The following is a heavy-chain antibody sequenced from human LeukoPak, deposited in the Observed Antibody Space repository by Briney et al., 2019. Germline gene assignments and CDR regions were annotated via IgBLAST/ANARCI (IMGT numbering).Heavy chain of an antibody. J-gene: IGHJ4*02. CDR2: INHSGST. CDR1: GGSFSGYY. Sequence: SETLSLTCAVYGGSFSGYYWSWIRQPPGRGLEWIGEINHSGSTNYNPSLKSRVTISVDTSKNQFSLKLSSVTAADTAVYYCARGGSRRRLQQGFDYWGQGTLVTVSS. D-gene: IGHD5-24*01. V-gene: IGHV4-34*01. CDR3: ARGGSRRRLQQGFDY.